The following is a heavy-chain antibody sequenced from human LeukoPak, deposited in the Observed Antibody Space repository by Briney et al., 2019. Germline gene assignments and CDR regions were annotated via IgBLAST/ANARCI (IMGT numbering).Heavy chain of an antibody. D-gene: IGHD3-22*01. CDR3: ARPYYYDSSGYYLGPFDI. CDR2: IYYSGST. V-gene: IGHV4-39*07. CDR1: GGSISSSSYY. Sequence: PSETLSLTCTVSGGSISSSSYYWGWIRQPPGKGLEWIGSIYYSGSTYYNPSLKSRVTISVDTSKNQFSLKLSSVTAADTAVYYCARPYYYDSSGYYLGPFDIWGQGTMVTVSS. J-gene: IGHJ3*02.